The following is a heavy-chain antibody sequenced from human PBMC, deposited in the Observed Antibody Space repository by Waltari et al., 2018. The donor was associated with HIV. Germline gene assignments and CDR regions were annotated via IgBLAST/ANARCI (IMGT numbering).Heavy chain of an antibody. CDR1: TFTFTSYW. CDR2: INSDGSST. Sequence: QLVESGGGLVQPGGSLRLSCAASTFTFTSYWMHWVRQAPGKGLVCVSRINSDGSSTSYADSVKGRFTISRDNAKNTLYLQMNSLKVEDTAVYYCARAYYDSGSNWFDPWGQGTLVTVSS. J-gene: IGHJ5*02. D-gene: IGHD3-10*01. V-gene: IGHV3-74*01. CDR3: ARAYYDSGSNWFDP.